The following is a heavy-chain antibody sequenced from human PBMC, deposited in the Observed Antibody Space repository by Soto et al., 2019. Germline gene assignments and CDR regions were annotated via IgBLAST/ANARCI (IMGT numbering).Heavy chain of an antibody. V-gene: IGHV2-5*02. J-gene: IGHJ4*02. Sequence: SGPTLVNPTQTLTLTCTFSGFSLSTSGVGVGWIRQPPGKALEWLALIYWDDDKRYSPSLKSRLTITKDTSKNQVVLTMTNMDPVDTATYYCAHSLPPPDYYDSSGDPYYYFDYWGQGTLVTVSS. CDR2: IYWDDDK. CDR1: GFSLSTSGVG. CDR3: AHSLPPPDYYDSSGDPYYYFDY. D-gene: IGHD3-22*01.